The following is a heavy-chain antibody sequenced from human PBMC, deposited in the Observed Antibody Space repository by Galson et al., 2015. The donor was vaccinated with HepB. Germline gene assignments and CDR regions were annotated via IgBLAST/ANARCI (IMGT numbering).Heavy chain of an antibody. CDR2: IDPNSGGT. Sequence: SVKVSCKASGYTFTGYYMHWVRQAPGQGLEWMGWIDPNSGGTNYAQKFQGRVTMTRDTSISTAYMELSRLRSDDTAVYYCARDSLNHVWSGPDAFDIWGQGTMVTVSS. D-gene: IGHD3-3*01. J-gene: IGHJ3*02. CDR3: ARDSLNHVWSGPDAFDI. CDR1: GYTFTGYY. V-gene: IGHV1-2*02.